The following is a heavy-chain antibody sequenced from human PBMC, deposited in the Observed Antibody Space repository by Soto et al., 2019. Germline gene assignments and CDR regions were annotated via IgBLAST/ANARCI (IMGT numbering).Heavy chain of an antibody. CDR1: GYNFAGYW. Sequence: GESLKISCKGSGYNFAGYWIAGVRQMPGKGLELMGIIYPSDSDTRYRPSFQGQVTISADKSISSAYLQWSSLRASDTAMYYCARGGVSTRTFDYWGQGTTVTVYS. D-gene: IGHD3-3*01. CDR2: IYPSDSDT. V-gene: IGHV5-51*01. J-gene: IGHJ4*02. CDR3: ARGGVSTRTFDY.